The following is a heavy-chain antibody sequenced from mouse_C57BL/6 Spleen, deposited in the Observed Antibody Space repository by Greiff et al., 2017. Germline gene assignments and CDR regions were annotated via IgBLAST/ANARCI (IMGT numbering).Heavy chain of an antibody. J-gene: IGHJ3*01. CDR1: GYTFTSYW. V-gene: IGHV1-59*01. Sequence: QVQLQQPGAELVRPGTSVKLSCKASGYTFTSYWMHWVKQRPGQGLEWIGVIVPSDSYTNYNQKFKGKATLTVDTSSSTAYMQLSSLTSEDSAVYYCARGGLRPPFAYWGQGTLVTVSA. CDR3: ARGGLRPPFAY. CDR2: IVPSDSYT. D-gene: IGHD2-4*01.